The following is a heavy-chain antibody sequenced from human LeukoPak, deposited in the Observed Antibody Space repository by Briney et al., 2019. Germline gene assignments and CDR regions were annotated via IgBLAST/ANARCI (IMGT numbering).Heavy chain of an antibody. J-gene: IGHJ4*02. D-gene: IGHD6-19*01. CDR2: IYYSGST. CDR1: GFTFSDYY. CDR3: AGSLAVAGSPFYFDY. V-gene: IGHV4-59*04. Sequence: GSLRLSCAASGFTFSDYYMSWIRQAPGKGLEWIGNIYYSGSTYYNPSLKSRVTISVDTSKNQFSLKLSSVTAADTAVYYCAGSLAVAGSPFYFDYWGQGTLVTVSS.